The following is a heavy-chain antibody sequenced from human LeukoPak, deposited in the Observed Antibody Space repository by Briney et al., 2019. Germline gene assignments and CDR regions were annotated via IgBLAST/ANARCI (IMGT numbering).Heavy chain of an antibody. Sequence: PGGSLRLSCAASGFTFSRSAMHWVRQAPGKGLEWVAIISYDGGNKYYADSVKGRFTISRDNAKNTLYLQMNSLRAEDTAVYYCARDHRGSGSRYYYYYMDVWGKGTTVTISS. CDR2: ISYDGGNK. D-gene: IGHD3-10*01. CDR1: GFTFSRSA. V-gene: IGHV3-30*04. J-gene: IGHJ6*03. CDR3: ARDHRGSGSRYYYYYMDV.